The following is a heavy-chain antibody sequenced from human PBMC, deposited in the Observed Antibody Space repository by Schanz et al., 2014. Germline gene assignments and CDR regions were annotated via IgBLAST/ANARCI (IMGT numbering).Heavy chain of an antibody. CDR3: AKVAPAATYLDS. J-gene: IGHJ4*02. D-gene: IGHD2-2*01. Sequence: EVQVLESGEGLVEAGGSVRLSCGASGFSFSTHWMAWVRQAPGKGLEWVSDISDSGDSTHYADSVKGRFTISRDNAKNSLFLQRNSLSAEDTAVYYCAKVAPAATYLDSWGLGTLVTVSS. V-gene: IGHV3-48*03. CDR2: ISDSGDST. CDR1: GFSFSTHW.